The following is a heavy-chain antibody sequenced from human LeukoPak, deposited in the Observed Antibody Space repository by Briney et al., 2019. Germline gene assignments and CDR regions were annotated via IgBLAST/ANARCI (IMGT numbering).Heavy chain of an antibody. CDR2: IYSGGSGGTT. Sequence: GGSLRLSCAASGLTVSSNFMSWVRQAPGRGLEWVSIIYSGGSGGTTYYADSVKGRFTISRDNSKNTLYLQMNSLRAEDTAVYYCAKRNPFDYWGQGTLVTVSS. J-gene: IGHJ4*02. CDR3: AKRNPFDY. V-gene: IGHV3-53*01. CDR1: GLTVSSNF. D-gene: IGHD1-14*01.